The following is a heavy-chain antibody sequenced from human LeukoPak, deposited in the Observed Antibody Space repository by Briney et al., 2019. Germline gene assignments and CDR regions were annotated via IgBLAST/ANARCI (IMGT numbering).Heavy chain of an antibody. Sequence: SETLSLTCAVYGGSFSGYYWSWIRQPPGKGLEWIGEINHSGSTYYNPSLKSRVTISVDRSKNQFSLKLSSVTAADTAVYYCARGDSYYFDYWGQGTLVTVSS. CDR1: GGSFSGYY. CDR3: ARGDSYYFDY. V-gene: IGHV4-34*01. D-gene: IGHD2-21*02. J-gene: IGHJ4*02. CDR2: INHSGST.